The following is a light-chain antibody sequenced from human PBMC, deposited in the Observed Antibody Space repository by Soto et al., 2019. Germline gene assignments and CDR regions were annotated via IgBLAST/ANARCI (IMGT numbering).Light chain of an antibody. J-gene: IGKJ3*01. V-gene: IGKV1-39*01. CDR2: GAS. CDR1: QGITTY. Sequence: DIQMTQSPSSLSASVGDRVTITCRASQGITTYLSWFQQKPEKAPKLLIYGASSLQSGVPSRFSGSGSGTDFTLTISSLQPEDFATYYCEQRYRTPFTFGPGTKVDIK. CDR3: EQRYRTPFT.